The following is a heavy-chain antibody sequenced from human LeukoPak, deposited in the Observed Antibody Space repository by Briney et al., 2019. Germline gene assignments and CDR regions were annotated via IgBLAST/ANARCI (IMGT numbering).Heavy chain of an antibody. CDR2: IIPIFGTA. D-gene: IGHD3-3*01. Sequence: SVKVSCKASGGTFSSYAISWVRQAPGQGLEWMGGIIPIFGTANYAQKFQGRVTITTDESTSTAYMELSSLRSEDTAVYYCAGPNNYDFWSGYSYAYAFDIWGQGTMVTVSS. J-gene: IGHJ3*02. V-gene: IGHV1-69*05. CDR1: GGTFSSYA. CDR3: AGPNNYDFWSGYSYAYAFDI.